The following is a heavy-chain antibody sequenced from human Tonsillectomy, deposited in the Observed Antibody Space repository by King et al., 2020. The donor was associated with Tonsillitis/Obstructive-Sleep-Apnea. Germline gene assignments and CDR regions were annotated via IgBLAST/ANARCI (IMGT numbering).Heavy chain of an antibody. D-gene: IGHD3-16*02. Sequence: VQLQQWGAGLLKPSETLSLTCAVYGGSFSGYYRSWIRQPPGKGLEWIGEINHSGGTTYNPSLKSRVPLSVDTSKNQFSLKLSSVTAADTAVYYCARETRITFGGIIVIFDYWGQGTLVTVSS. CDR2: INHSGGT. V-gene: IGHV4-34*01. CDR1: GGSFSGYY. CDR3: ARETRITFGGIIVIFDY. J-gene: IGHJ4*02.